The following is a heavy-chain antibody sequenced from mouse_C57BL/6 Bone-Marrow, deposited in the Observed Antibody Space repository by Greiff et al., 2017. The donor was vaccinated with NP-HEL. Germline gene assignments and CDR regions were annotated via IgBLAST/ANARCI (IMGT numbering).Heavy chain of an antibody. D-gene: IGHD2-5*01. J-gene: IGHJ4*01. CDR1: GFTFSNYW. CDR2: IRLKSDNYAT. CDR3: TAHYSNPYYAMDY. Sequence: EVKVEESGGGLVQPGGSMKLSCVASGFTFSNYWMNWVRQSPEKGLEWVAQIRLKSDNYATHYAESVKGRFTISRDDSKSSVYLQMNNLRAEDTGIYYCTAHYSNPYYAMDYWGQGTSVTVSS. V-gene: IGHV6-3*01.